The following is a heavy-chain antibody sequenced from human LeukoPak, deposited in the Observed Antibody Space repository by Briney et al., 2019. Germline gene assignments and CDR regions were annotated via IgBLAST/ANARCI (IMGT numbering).Heavy chain of an antibody. Sequence: PSHTLSLTCTVSGDSISSGGYYWSWLRQPPGKGLEWIGYIYHSGSTSYNPSLKSRVTISVDRSRNQFSLKLASVTAADTAVYYCARDNPWNWFDPWGQGTLVTVSS. CDR1: GDSISSGGYY. V-gene: IGHV4-30-2*01. CDR3: ARDNPWNWFDP. J-gene: IGHJ5*02. CDR2: IYHSGST.